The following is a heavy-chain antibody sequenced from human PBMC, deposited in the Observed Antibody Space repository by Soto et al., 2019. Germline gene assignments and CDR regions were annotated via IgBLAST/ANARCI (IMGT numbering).Heavy chain of an antibody. CDR2: INHSGST. J-gene: IGHJ5*02. D-gene: IGHD4-4*01. Sequence: SETLSLTCAVYGGSFSGYYWSWIRQPPGKGLEWIGEINHSGSTNYNPSLKSRVTISVDTSKNQFSLKLSSVTAADTAVYYCAITTGGYIRWFDPWGQGTLVNVSS. V-gene: IGHV4-34*01. CDR1: GGSFSGYY. CDR3: AITTGGYIRWFDP.